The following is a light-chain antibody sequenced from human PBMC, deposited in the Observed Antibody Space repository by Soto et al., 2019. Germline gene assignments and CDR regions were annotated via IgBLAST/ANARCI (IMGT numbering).Light chain of an antibody. CDR1: QGISSY. CDR3: QQLNSYPPF. J-gene: IGKJ3*01. CDR2: AAS. Sequence: DIQLTQSPSFLSASVGDRVTITCRASQGISSYLAWYQQKPGKAPKLLIYAASTLQSGVPSRFSGSGSGTEFTLTISSLQPEDFATYYCQQLNSYPPFFGPGTKVDIE. V-gene: IGKV1-9*01.